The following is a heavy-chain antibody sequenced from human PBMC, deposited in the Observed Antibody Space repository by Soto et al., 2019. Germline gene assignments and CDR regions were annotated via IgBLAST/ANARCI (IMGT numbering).Heavy chain of an antibody. V-gene: IGHV4-34*01. J-gene: IGHJ3*02. CDR3: ARVTGRRGPGQAWFAAVAFDI. D-gene: IGHD3-10*01. CDR2: INHSGST. Sequence: SETLSLTCAVYGGSFSGYYWSWIRQPPGKGLEWIGEINHSGSTNYNPSLKSRVTISVDTSKNQFSLKLSSVTAADTAVYYCARVTGRRGPGQAWFAAVAFDIWGQGTMVTVSS. CDR1: GGSFSGYY.